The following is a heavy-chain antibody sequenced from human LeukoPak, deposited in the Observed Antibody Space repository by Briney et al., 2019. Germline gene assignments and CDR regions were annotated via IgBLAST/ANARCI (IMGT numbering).Heavy chain of an antibody. Sequence: GGSLRLSCGAPGFTFSSYWMQWVRQAPGKGLVWISRINSDGSSTSYADSVQGRFTISRDNAKNTVDMQMNSLRADDTAVYYCARELPSRGSNHVMFDYWGEGNPVSVSS. D-gene: IGHD3-16*01. CDR1: GFTFSSYW. J-gene: IGHJ4*02. CDR3: ARELPSRGSNHVMFDY. V-gene: IGHV3-74*01. CDR2: INSDGSST.